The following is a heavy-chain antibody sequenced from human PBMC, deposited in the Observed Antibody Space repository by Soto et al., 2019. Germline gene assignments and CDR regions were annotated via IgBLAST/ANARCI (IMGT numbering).Heavy chain of an antibody. CDR1: VFKFSNYA. Sequence: WGSLRLSCSASVFKFSNYAMSWGRQAPGKGLEWVSLISATGGGTYYADSVKGRFTISRDNSHNTLYLQVHSLTAEDTAVYYCAKDRRAGGNSAFYFDFWGQGAQVTVSS. V-gene: IGHV3-23*01. CDR2: ISATGGGT. D-gene: IGHD3-16*01. J-gene: IGHJ4*02. CDR3: AKDRRAGGNSAFYFDF.